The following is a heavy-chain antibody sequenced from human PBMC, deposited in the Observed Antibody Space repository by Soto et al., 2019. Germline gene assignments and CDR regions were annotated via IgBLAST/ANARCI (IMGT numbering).Heavy chain of an antibody. V-gene: IGHV4-4*07. Sequence: QVQLQESGPGLVKPSETLTLICNVSGDSMSGYYGSWVRQTAGQGLEWIGRVYSSGGANYNASLASRVTMSIEPSMNPFSLSLWSVTAADTAVYFCARLGSGSSWVYWVQGIPVTVSS. CDR1: GDSMSGYY. J-gene: IGHJ4*02. CDR3: ARLGSGSSWVY. D-gene: IGHD6-6*01. CDR2: VYSSGGA.